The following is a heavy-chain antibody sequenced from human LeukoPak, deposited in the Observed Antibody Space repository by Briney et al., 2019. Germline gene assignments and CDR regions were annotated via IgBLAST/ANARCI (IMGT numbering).Heavy chain of an antibody. Sequence: SVKVSCKASGGTFSSYAISWVRQAPGQGLEWMGRIIPIFGTANYAQNFLDRVTITADKSTSTAYMELSSLRSEDTAVYYCARTDSGSFSFDYWGQGTLVTVSS. CDR2: IIPIFGTA. V-gene: IGHV1-69*06. CDR3: ARTDSGSFSFDY. D-gene: IGHD1-26*01. J-gene: IGHJ4*02. CDR1: GGTFSSYA.